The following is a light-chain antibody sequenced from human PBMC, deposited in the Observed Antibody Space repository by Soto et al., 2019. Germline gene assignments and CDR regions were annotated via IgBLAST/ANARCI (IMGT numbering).Light chain of an antibody. CDR1: QSVSSD. CDR2: GAS. J-gene: IGKJ2*01. CDR3: QEYNKWPRT. V-gene: IGKV3-15*01. Sequence: EIVMTQSPATLSVSPGERATLSCRASQSVSSDLAWYQHKPGQAPRLLIYGASTRATGIPARFSGSGSGTEITLTISSLQSEDFAVYCFQEYNKWPRTFGQGTKLEIK.